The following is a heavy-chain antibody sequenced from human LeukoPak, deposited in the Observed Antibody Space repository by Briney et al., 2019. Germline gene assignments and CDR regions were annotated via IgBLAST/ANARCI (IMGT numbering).Heavy chain of an antibody. CDR1: GFSLSTYN. V-gene: IGHV3-74*01. Sequence: GGSLRLSCAASGFSLSTYNMNWVRQAPGKGLEWVSRINSDGSSTSYADSVKGRFTISRDNAKNTLYLQMNSLRAEDTAVYYCARENSNWGSDYWGQGTLVTVSS. CDR2: INSDGSST. D-gene: IGHD7-27*01. CDR3: ARENSNWGSDY. J-gene: IGHJ4*02.